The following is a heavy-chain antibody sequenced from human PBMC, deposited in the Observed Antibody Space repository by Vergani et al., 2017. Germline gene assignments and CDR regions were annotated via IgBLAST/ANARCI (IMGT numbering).Heavy chain of an antibody. CDR3: AKGGVKFKP. D-gene: IGHD3-3*01. CDR2: ISGSGGST. V-gene: IGHV3-23*01. CDR1: GFTFTNFA. Sequence: EVQLLESGGNLVQPGGSLRLSCAASGFTFTNFAMNWVRQAPGEGLEWVSGISGSGGSTYYADSVKGRFTISRDNSKNTMFLQINTLRAEDTAVYHCAKGGVKFKPWGQGTLVAFAS. J-gene: IGHJ5*02.